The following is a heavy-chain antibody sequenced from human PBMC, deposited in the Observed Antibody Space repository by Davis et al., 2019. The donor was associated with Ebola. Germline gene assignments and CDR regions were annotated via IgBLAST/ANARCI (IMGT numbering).Heavy chain of an antibody. CDR2: ISGSGGST. J-gene: IGHJ4*02. CDR1: GFTFSSYA. Sequence: GGSLRLSCAASGFTFSSYAMSWVRQAPGKGLEWVSAISGSGGSTYYADSVEGRFTISRDNSKNTLYLQMNSLRAEDTAVYYCAKDGPNWELLYYFDYWGQGTLVTVSS. D-gene: IGHD1-26*01. CDR3: AKDGPNWELLYYFDY. V-gene: IGHV3-23*01.